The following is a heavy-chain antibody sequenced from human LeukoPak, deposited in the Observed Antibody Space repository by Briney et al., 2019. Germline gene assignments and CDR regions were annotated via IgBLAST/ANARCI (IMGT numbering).Heavy chain of an antibody. D-gene: IGHD3-3*01. CDR1: GYTFTSYG. J-gene: IGHJ5*02. V-gene: IGHV1-18*01. Sequence: ASVKVSCKASGYTFTSYGISWVRQAPGQGREWMGWISAYNGNTNYAQKLQGRVTMTTDTSTSTAYMELRSLRSDDTAVYYCARDKVGIGVVIMSGFDPWGQGTLVTVSS. CDR3: ARDKVGIGVVIMSGFDP. CDR2: ISAYNGNT.